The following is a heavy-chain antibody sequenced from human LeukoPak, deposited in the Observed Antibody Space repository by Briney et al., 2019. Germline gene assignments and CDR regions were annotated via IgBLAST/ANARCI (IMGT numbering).Heavy chain of an antibody. CDR2: ISGSGGST. V-gene: IGHV3-23*01. J-gene: IGHJ4*02. CDR3: ARANDYYDSSPCDY. CDR1: GFTFSSYA. Sequence: GGSLRLSCAASGFTFSSYAMSWVRQAPGKGLEWVSAISGSGGSTYYADSVKGRFTISRDNSKNTLYLQMNSLRAEDTAVYYCARANDYYDSSPCDYWGQGTLVTVSS. D-gene: IGHD3-22*01.